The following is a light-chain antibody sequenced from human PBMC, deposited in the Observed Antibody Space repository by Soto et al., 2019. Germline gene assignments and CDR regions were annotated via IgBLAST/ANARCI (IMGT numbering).Light chain of an antibody. V-gene: IGKV3-15*01. CDR3: EQYNNWPLT. J-gene: IGKJ4*01. CDR2: EAS. Sequence: EIVMTQSPATLSVSPGERATLSCRASQSVNSNLAWYQQKRGQAPRLLIYEASSRATGIPARFSASGSGTAFTLTISSLQSEDFAVYYCEQYNNWPLTFGGGTKVEIK. CDR1: QSVNSN.